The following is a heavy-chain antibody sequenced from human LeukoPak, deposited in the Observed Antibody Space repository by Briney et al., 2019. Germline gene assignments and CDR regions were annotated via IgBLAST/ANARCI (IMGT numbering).Heavy chain of an antibody. V-gene: IGHV4-59*08. CDR2: IYYSGST. CDR3: ARLPGIAAV. D-gene: IGHD6-13*01. CDR1: GGSTSRYY. Sequence: SETPSLTCTVSGGSTSRYYWSWIRQPPGKSLEWIGYIYYSGSTTYNPSLKSRATLSIDTSKNQFSLNLSSVTAADTAVYYCARLPGIAAVWGQGTLVTVSS. J-gene: IGHJ4*02.